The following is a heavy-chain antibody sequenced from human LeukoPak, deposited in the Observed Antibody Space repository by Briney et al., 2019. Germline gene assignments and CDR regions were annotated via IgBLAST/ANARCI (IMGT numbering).Heavy chain of an antibody. CDR3: ATENYNRFDN. CDR2: IKQDGSEK. CDR1: GFTFSSYW. J-gene: IGHJ4*02. D-gene: IGHD1-7*01. Sequence: GGSLRLSCAASGFTFSSYWMSWVRQAPGKGLEWVANIKQDGSEKYYVDSVKGRFTVSRDNAKNSLYLQLNSLRAEDTAVYYCATENYNRFDNWGQGTLVTVSS. V-gene: IGHV3-7*05.